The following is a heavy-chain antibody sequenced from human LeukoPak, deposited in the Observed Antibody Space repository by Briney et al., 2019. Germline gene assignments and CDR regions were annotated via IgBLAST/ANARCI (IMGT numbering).Heavy chain of an antibody. CDR1: GITFSCYW. CDR2: TNQDGREK. V-gene: IGHV3-7*05. CDR3: AMSVCADYYFDY. J-gene: IGHJ4*02. D-gene: IGHD5/OR15-5a*01. Sequence: GGPLRLSCAASGITFSCYWMNWVRQAPGKGLEWVATTNQDGREKYYVDSAKGRFTISRDNAKNSLYLQMNSLRAEDTAVYYRAMSVCADYYFDYWGQGTLVTVSS.